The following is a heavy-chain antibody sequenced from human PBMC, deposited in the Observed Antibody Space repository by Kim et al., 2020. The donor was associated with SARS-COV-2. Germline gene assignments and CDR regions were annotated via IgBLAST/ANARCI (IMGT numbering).Heavy chain of an antibody. CDR2: K. J-gene: IGHJ4*02. Sequence: KNYADTVKGRFTISRDNSKNTLYLQMNSLGAEDTAVYYCARDSSGFGIDYWGQGTLVTVSS. CDR3: ARDSSGFGIDY. V-gene: IGHV3-33*01. D-gene: IGHD3-16*01.